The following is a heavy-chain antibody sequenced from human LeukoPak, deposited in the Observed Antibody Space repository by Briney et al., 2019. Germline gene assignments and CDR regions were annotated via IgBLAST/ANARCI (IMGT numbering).Heavy chain of an antibody. CDR3: ARVDTAMVNIDYYGMDV. Sequence: ASVKVSCKASAYTFTGYYMHWVRHAPGQGLEWMGWINPNSGGTNYAQKFQGRVTMTRDTSISTAYMELSRLRSDDTAVYYCARVDTAMVNIDYYGMDVWGQGTTVTVSS. CDR1: AYTFTGYY. D-gene: IGHD5-18*01. CDR2: INPNSGGT. J-gene: IGHJ6*02. V-gene: IGHV1-2*02.